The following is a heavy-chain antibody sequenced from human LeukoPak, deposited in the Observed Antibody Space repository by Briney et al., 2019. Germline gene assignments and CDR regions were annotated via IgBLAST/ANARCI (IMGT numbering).Heavy chain of an antibody. J-gene: IGHJ4*02. D-gene: IGHD4-17*01. CDR2: IYPGDSDT. Sequence: GESLKISCKASGYTFNKNYIAWVRQVSGKGLEWMRIIYPGDSDTRYSPSFQGHVTISADESISTAFLQWSSVEATDSAMYYCVRGNQKYGDYVRDWGQGTLVTISS. V-gene: IGHV5-51*01. CDR3: VRGNQKYGDYVRD. CDR1: GYTFNKNY.